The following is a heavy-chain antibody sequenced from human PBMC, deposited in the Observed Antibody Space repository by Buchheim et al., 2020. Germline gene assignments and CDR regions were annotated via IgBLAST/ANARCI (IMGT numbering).Heavy chain of an antibody. CDR1: GGTFSSYA. Sequence: QVQLVQSGAEVKKPGSSVKVSCKASGGTFSSYAISWVRQAPGQGLEWMGRIIPILGIANYAQKFQGRVTITADTSTSTASMELSSLRSEDTAVYYCARDGACGGDCYDAFDIWGQGT. J-gene: IGHJ3*02. CDR3: ARDGACGGDCYDAFDI. V-gene: IGHV1-69*04. D-gene: IGHD2-21*02. CDR2: IIPILGIA.